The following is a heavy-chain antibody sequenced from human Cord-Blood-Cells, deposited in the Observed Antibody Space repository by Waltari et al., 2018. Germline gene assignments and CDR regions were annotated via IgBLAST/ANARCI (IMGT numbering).Heavy chain of an antibody. J-gene: IGHJ3*02. CDR1: GFTVSGNY. Sequence: EVQLVESGGGLIQPGGSLRLSCAASGFTVSGNYMSWVRQAPGKGLECVSVMYSGGSTYYADSVKGRFTISRDNSKNTLYLQMNSLRAEDTAVYYCARLGYCTNGVCYDAFDIWGQGTMVTVSS. CDR3: ARLGYCTNGVCYDAFDI. V-gene: IGHV3-53*01. D-gene: IGHD2-8*01. CDR2: MYSGGST.